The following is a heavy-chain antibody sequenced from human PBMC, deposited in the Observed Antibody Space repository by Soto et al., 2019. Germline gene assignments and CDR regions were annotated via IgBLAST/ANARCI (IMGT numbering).Heavy chain of an antibody. CDR1: GGSISSYY. Sequence: PSETLSLTCTVSGGSISSYYWSWIRQPPGKGLEWIGYIYYSGSTNYNPSLKSRVTISVDTSKNQFSLKLSSVTAADTAVYYCARGNRYCSSTSCQGDHRFAPWGQGTLVTVSS. CDR3: ARGNRYCSSTSCQGDHRFAP. V-gene: IGHV4-59*01. J-gene: IGHJ5*02. D-gene: IGHD2-2*01. CDR2: IYYSGST.